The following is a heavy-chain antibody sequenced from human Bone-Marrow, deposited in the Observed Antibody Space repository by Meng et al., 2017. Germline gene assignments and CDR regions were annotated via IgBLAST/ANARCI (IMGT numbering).Heavy chain of an antibody. V-gene: IGHV4-38-2*02. CDR2: INHSGST. CDR1: RYSISSGYY. CDR3: ARNLGYGYFDY. J-gene: IGHJ4*02. D-gene: IGHD5-12*01. Sequence: SETLSLTCTVSRYSISSGYYWGWIRRSPEKGLEYIGTINHSGSTYYNPSLKSRVTISVDTSKNQFSLKLTSVTAADTAVYYCARNLGYGYFDYWGQG.